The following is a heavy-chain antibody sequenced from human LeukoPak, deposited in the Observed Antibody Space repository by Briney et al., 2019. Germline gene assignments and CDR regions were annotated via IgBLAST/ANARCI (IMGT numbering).Heavy chain of an antibody. D-gene: IGHD1-14*01. CDR1: GGTFSSYA. Sequence: SVKVSCKASGGTFSSYAISWVRQAPGQELEWMGGIIPIFGTANYAQKFQGRVTITTDESTSTAYMELSSLRSEDTAMYYCARDHPRTSDAFDIWGQGTMVTVSS. J-gene: IGHJ3*02. CDR3: ARDHPRTSDAFDI. CDR2: IIPIFGTA. V-gene: IGHV1-69*05.